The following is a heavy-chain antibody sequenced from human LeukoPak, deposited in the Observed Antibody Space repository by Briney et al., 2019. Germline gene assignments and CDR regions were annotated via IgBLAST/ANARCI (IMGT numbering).Heavy chain of an antibody. CDR2: INHSGST. CDR3: ARGRSYSSSWYLVY. D-gene: IGHD6-13*01. J-gene: IGHJ4*02. V-gene: IGHV4-34*01. CDR1: GGSFSGCY. Sequence: SETLSLTCAVYGGSFSGCYWSWIRQPPGKGLEWIGEINHSGSTNYNPSLKSRVTISVDTSKNQFSLKLSSVTAADTAVYYCARGRSYSSSWYLVYWGQGTLVTVSS.